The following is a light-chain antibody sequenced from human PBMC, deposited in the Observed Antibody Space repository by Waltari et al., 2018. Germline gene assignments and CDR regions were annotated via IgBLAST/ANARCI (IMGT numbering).Light chain of an antibody. CDR2: DAS. CDR3: QQANRFPLT. Sequence: TFTWRATQGINGCVAWYQQKPGKAPKLLIYDASSLQTGVPSMFSGSESGTDFTLTISSLQPEDFATYYCQQANRFPLTFGGGTKVELK. CDR1: QGINGC. J-gene: IGKJ4*01. V-gene: IGKV1-12*01.